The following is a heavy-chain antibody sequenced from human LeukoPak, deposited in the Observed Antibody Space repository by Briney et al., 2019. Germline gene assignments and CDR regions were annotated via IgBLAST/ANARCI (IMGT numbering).Heavy chain of an antibody. V-gene: IGHV3-48*02. CDR3: AGKGYSSGCFDP. D-gene: IGHD6-19*01. CDR2: IRTTAEGAKYA. CDR1: GFSFTDYP. J-gene: IGHJ5*02. Sequence: GGSLRLSCATSGFSFTDYPMNWVRQAPGKGLEWISNIRTTAEGAKYAYYADSVKGRVTISRDDGKNTLYLHMNSLRDDDTAVYYCAGKGYSSGCFDPWGQGTLVTVSS.